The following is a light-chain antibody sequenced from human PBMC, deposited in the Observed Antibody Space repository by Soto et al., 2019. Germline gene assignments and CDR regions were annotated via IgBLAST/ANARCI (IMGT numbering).Light chain of an antibody. CDR1: SSDVGGYNY. CDR3: SSYTSISTCV. CDR2: EVS. V-gene: IGLV2-14*01. J-gene: IGLJ1*01. Sequence: QSVLTQPASVSGSPGQSIAISCTGTSSDVGGYNYVSWYQHHPGKAPKLIIHEVSNRPSGVSNRFSGSKSGNTASLTISGLLADDEADYYCSSYTSISTCVFGTGTKLTVL.